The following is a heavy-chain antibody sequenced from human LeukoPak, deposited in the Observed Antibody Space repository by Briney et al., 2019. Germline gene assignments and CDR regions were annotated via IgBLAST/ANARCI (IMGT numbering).Heavy chain of an antibody. Sequence: GGSLRLSCAASGFIFTNYFMSWVRQAPGKGLEWVASIKHDGSEKYYVDSVRGRFTISRDNTKNSLYLQMSSLRAEDTAVYYCAFGRVKYYFDYWGQGTLVTVSS. CDR2: IKHDGSEK. CDR3: AFGRVKYYFDY. V-gene: IGHV3-7*01. D-gene: IGHD3-16*01. J-gene: IGHJ4*02. CDR1: GFIFTNYF.